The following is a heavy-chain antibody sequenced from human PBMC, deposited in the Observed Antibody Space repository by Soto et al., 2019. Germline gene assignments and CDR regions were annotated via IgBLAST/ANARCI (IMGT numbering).Heavy chain of an antibody. CDR2: ISSSSSTI. J-gene: IGHJ6*03. Sequence: EVQLVESGGGLVQPGGSLRLSCAASGFTFSSYSMNWVRQAPGKGLEWVSYISSSSSTIYYADSVKGRFTISRDNAKNSLYLQMNSLRAEDTAVYYCAPRRYYYYYMYVWGKGTTVTVSS. CDR1: GFTFSSYS. V-gene: IGHV3-48*01. CDR3: APRRYYYYYMYV.